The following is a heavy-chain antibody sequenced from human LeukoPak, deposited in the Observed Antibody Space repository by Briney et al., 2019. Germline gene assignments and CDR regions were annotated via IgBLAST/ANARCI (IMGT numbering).Heavy chain of an antibody. CDR1: GFTLDDYG. J-gene: IGHJ6*03. Sequence: GSLRLSCAVSGFTLDDYGMNWVRQAPGEGLEWVSGINRNGDSTGYADSVKGRFTISRDNAKNSLYLQMNSLRAEDTALYYCARGRDSSSWYYYYYMDVWGKGTTVTVSS. V-gene: IGHV3-20*04. CDR2: INRNGDST. D-gene: IGHD6-13*01. CDR3: ARGRDSSSWYYYYYMDV.